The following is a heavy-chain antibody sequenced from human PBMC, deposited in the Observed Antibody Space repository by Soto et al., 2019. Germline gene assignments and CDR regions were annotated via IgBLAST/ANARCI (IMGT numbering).Heavy chain of an antibody. CDR1: GFTFSDHY. J-gene: IGHJ4*02. CDR2: TRNKANSYTT. V-gene: IGHV3-72*01. D-gene: IGHD6-25*01. CDR3: ARNGGSGSGDFDY. Sequence: GGSLRLSCAASGFTFSDHYMDWVRQAPGKGLEWVGRTRNKANSYTTEYAASVKGRFTISRDDSKNSLYLQMNSLKTEDTAVYYCARNGGSGSGDFDYWGQGTLVTVSS.